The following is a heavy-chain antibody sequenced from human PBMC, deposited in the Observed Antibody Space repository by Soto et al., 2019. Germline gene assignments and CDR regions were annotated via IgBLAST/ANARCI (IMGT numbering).Heavy chain of an antibody. V-gene: IGHV3-48*03. Sequence: EVQLVESGGGLAQPGGSLRLSCAASGFTFSGYEMNWGRQARGKGLEWVSYIDSSGNTIDYADSVKGRFTISRDNAKNSLYLQMNSLRAEDTAIYYCARDGPAADFDHWGQGTQVTVSS. CDR3: ARDGPAADFDH. CDR1: GFTFSGYE. D-gene: IGHD6-13*01. J-gene: IGHJ4*02. CDR2: IDSSGNTI.